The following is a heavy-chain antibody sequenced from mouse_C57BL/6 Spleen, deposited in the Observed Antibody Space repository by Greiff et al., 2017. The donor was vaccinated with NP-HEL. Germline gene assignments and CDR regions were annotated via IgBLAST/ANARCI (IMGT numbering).Heavy chain of an antibody. V-gene: IGHV1-80*01. Sequence: VQLKESGAELVKPGASVKISCKASGYAFSSYWMNWVKQRPGKGLEWIGQIYPGDGDTNYNGKFKSKATLTVDKPSSTAYMQLSSLTSEDSAVYYCARPLSGYWGQGTTLTVSS. J-gene: IGHJ2*01. CDR3: ARPLSGY. CDR1: GYAFSSYW. CDR2: IYPGDGDT.